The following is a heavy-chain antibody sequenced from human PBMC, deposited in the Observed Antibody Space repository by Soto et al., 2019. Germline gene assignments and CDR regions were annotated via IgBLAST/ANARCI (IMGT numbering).Heavy chain of an antibody. CDR2: INHSGST. D-gene: IGHD3-9*01. V-gene: IGHV4-34*01. CDR1: GGSFSGYY. J-gene: IGHJ4*02. Sequence: SETLSLTCAVYGGSFSGYYWSWIRQPPGKGLEWIGEINHSGSTNYNPSLKIRVTISVDTSKNQFSLKLSSVTAADTAVYYCAATRDLRYFDWLLYPFDYWGQGTLVTVSS. CDR3: AATRDLRYFDWLLYPFDY.